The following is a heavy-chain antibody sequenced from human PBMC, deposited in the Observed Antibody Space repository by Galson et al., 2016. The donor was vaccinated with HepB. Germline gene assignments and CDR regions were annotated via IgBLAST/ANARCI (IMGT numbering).Heavy chain of an antibody. CDR3: AKGDDFWSGYYGGL. CDR1: GFTFSNYA. CDR2: ISGTGGTT. V-gene: IGHV3-23*01. D-gene: IGHD3-3*01. J-gene: IGHJ4*02. Sequence: SLRLSCAASGFTFSNYAMSWVRQAPGKGLEWVSGISGTGGTTYYADSVKGRFTISRDNSKNTLYLRMNSLRAEDTAVYYCAKGDDFWSGYYGGLWGQGTPVTVSP.